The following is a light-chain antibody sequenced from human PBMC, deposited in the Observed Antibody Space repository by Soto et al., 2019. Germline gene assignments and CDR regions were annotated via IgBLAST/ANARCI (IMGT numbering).Light chain of an antibody. J-gene: IGLJ3*02. CDR2: NNN. Sequence: QSVLTQPPSASGTPGQRVTMSCSGSSSNIGSNAVNWYRHLPGTAPKLLIYNNNQRPSVVPDRSSGSKSGTSASLTISGLESEDEADYYCATWDDSLNVWVFGGGTKLAVL. CDR1: SSNIGSNA. V-gene: IGLV1-44*01. CDR3: ATWDDSLNVWV.